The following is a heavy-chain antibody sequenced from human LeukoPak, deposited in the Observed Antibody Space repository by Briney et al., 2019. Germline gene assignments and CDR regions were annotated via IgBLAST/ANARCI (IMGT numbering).Heavy chain of an antibody. D-gene: IGHD1-26*01. Sequence: GGSLRLSCAASGFTFSTYSMSWVRQAPGKGLEWVSSISSSSSYIYYADSVKGRFTISRDNAKNSLYLQMNSLRVEDTAVYYCARSIVGAATSPYCFDYWGQGTLVTVSS. CDR3: ARSIVGAATSPYCFDY. CDR1: GFTFSTYS. CDR2: ISSSSSYI. V-gene: IGHV3-21*01. J-gene: IGHJ4*02.